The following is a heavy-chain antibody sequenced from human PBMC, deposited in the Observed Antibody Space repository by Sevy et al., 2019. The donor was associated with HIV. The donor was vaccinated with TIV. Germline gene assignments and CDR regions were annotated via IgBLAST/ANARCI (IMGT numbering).Heavy chain of an antibody. Sequence: GGSLRLSCAASGFTFSSYAMHWVRQAPGKGLEWVAVISYDGSNKYYADSVKGRFTISRDNSKNTPYLQMNSLRAEETAVYYCARRYCSGGSCYKGVLDYWGQGTLVTVSS. J-gene: IGHJ4*02. CDR3: ARRYCSGGSCYKGVLDY. D-gene: IGHD2-15*01. CDR2: ISYDGSNK. CDR1: GFTFSSYA. V-gene: IGHV3-30-3*01.